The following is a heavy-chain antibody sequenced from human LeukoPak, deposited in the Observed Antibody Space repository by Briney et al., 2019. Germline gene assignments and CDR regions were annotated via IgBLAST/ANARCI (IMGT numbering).Heavy chain of an antibody. CDR1: GGSISSSSYY. D-gene: IGHD3-22*01. CDR3: ARQYFLILSLYYFDY. J-gene: IGHJ4*02. V-gene: IGHV4-39*01. Sequence: SETLSLTCTVSGGSISSSSYYWGWIRQPPGKGLEWIGSIYYSGSTYYNPSLKSRVTISVDTSKNQFSLKLSSVTAADTAVYYCARQYFLILSLYYFDYWGQGTLVTVSS. CDR2: IYYSGST.